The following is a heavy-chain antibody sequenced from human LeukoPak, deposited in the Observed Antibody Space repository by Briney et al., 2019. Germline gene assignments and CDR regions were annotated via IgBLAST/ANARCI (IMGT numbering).Heavy chain of an antibody. CDR3: ARKVPNDSSGYYYRGQFDP. J-gene: IGHJ5*02. D-gene: IGHD3-22*01. CDR2: IIPIFGTA. CDR1: GGTFSSYA. V-gene: IGHV1-69*06. Sequence: ASVKVSCKASGGTFSSYAISWVRQAPGQGLEWMGGIIPIFGTANYAQKFQGRVTITADKSTSTAYMELSSLRSEDAAVYYCARKVPNDSSGYYYRGQFDPWGQGTLVTVSS.